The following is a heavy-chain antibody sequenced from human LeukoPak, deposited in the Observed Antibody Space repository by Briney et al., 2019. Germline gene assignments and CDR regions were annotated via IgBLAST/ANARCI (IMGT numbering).Heavy chain of an antibody. V-gene: IGHV1-18*01. D-gene: IGHD5-12*01. CDR2: ISAYNGNT. J-gene: IGHJ4*02. Sequence: ASVKVSCKASGYTFTSYGISWVRQAPGQGLEWMGWISAYNGNTNYAQKLQGRVTMTTDTSTSTAYMELRSLRSDDTAVYYCARATVRYRGYEEFDYWGQGTLVTVSS. CDR3: ARATVRYRGYEEFDY. CDR1: GYTFTSYG.